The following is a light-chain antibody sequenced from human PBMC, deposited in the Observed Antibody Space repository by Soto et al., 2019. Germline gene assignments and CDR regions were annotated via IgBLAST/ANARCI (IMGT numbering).Light chain of an antibody. J-gene: IGKJ2*01. V-gene: IGKV4-1*01. CDR3: HQYYLTPYT. CDR1: QTVLYSSNNKNY. CDR2: WAS. Sequence: DIVMTQSPGSLAVSLGERDTINCKSSQTVLYSSNNKNYLAWYQQKPGQPPKLLIYWASTRESGVPDRFSGSGSGTDFTLTINNLQAEDVAVYYCHQYYLTPYTFGQGTKLELK.